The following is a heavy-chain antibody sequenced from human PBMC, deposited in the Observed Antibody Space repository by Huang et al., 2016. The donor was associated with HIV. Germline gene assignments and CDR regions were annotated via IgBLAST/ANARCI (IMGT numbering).Heavy chain of an antibody. CDR3: ARASCYEPRSWYFGL. CDR2: INDNGYT. J-gene: IGHJ2*01. Sequence: QVQLQQWGAGLLKPSETLSLTCAVYGGSVSGHYWSWIRQPTGKGLEWIAEINDNGYTNYKPSLKGRVTISVHTSRDQFSLKLNSVTAADAAVYYCARASCYEPRSWYFGLWGRGTLVTVSS. D-gene: IGHD2-2*01. CDR1: GGSVSGHY. V-gene: IGHV4-34*01.